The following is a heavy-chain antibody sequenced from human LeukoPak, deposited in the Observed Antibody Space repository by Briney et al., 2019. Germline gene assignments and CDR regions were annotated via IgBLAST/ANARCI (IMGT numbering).Heavy chain of an antibody. CDR3: ARVKYQLLFYFDY. CDR1: GYTFTGYY. CDR2: INPNSGGT. J-gene: IGHJ4*02. V-gene: IGHV1-2*02. Sequence: ASVKVSCKASGYTFTGYYMHWVRQAPGQGLEWMGWINPNSGGTNYAQKSQGRVTMTRDTSISTAYMELSRLRSDDTAVYYCARVKYQLLFYFDYWGQGTLVTVSS. D-gene: IGHD2-2*01.